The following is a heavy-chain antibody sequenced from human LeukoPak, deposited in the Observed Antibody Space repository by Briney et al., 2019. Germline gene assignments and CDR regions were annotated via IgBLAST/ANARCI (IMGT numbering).Heavy chain of an antibody. CDR2: IYYSGST. Sequence: PSETLSLTCTVSGGSISSGGYYWSWIRQHPGKGLEWIGYIYYSGSTYYNPSLKSRVTISVDTPKNQFSLKLSSVTAADTAVYYCARAQENIVVVTTSHYFDYWGQGTLVTVSS. CDR3: ARAQENIVVVTTSHYFDY. D-gene: IGHD2-21*02. CDR1: GGSISSGGYY. V-gene: IGHV4-31*03. J-gene: IGHJ4*02.